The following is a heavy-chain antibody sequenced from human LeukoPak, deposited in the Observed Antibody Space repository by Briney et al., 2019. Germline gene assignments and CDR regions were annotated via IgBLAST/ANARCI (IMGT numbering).Heavy chain of an antibody. CDR2: INPNSGGT. CDR1: VYIFTGYY. J-gene: IGHJ4*02. V-gene: IGHV1-2*07. Sequence: ASVKVSCKASVYIFTGYYMHRVRQAPGQGLERMGWINPNSGGTNYAHKFQGRVTMTRDTSITTAYMELSRLRSDDTAVYYCARDRPPQLVRPFDYWGQGTLVTVSS. D-gene: IGHD6-13*01. CDR3: ARDRPPQLVRPFDY.